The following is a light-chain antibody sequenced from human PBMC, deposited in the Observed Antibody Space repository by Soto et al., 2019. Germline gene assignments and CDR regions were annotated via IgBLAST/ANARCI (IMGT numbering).Light chain of an antibody. CDR3: QQYNDWPRRLT. Sequence: EIVLTQSPATLSLSPGERATLSCRASQSVSSNLAWYQQKPGQAPRLLIYGASTRATGIPARFSGSGSGTEFTLTISSLQSEDFAVYYCQQYNDWPRRLTFGGGTKVDIK. CDR2: GAS. V-gene: IGKV3-15*01. CDR1: QSVSSN. J-gene: IGKJ4*01.